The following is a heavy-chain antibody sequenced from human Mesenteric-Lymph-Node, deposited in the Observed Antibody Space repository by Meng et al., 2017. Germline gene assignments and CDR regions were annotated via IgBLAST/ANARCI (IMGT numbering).Heavy chain of an antibody. CDR1: GGTFSSYT. J-gene: IGHJ4*02. CDR3: ARVGAVAGIDY. CDR2: IIPILGIA. Sequence: SVKVSCKASGGTFSSYTISWVRQAPGQGLEWMGRIIPILGIANYAQKFQGRVTITADKSTSTAYMELRSLRSDDTAVYYCARVGAVAGIDYWGQGTLVTVSS. V-gene: IGHV1-69*02. D-gene: IGHD6-19*01.